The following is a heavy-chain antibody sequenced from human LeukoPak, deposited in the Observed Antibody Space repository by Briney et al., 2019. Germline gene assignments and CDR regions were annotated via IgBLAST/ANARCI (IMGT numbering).Heavy chain of an antibody. D-gene: IGHD1-26*01. CDR1: GYTFSGYY. V-gene: IGHV1-2*02. Sequence: ASVKVSCKASGYTFSGYYMHWVRQAPGQGLEWMGWINPNSGGTNYAQKFQGRVTMTRDTSISTVYMELSRLRSDDTAVYHCARYRTGASVNFDYWGQGALVTVSS. CDR3: ARYRTGASVNFDY. CDR2: INPNSGGT. J-gene: IGHJ4*02.